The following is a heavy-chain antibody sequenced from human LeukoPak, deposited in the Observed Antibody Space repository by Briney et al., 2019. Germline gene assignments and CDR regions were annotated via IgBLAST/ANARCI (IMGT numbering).Heavy chain of an antibody. Sequence: SETLSLTCTVSGGSISSYYWSWIRQPPGKGLEWIGYIYYSGSTNYNPSLKSRVTISVDTSKNQFSLKLSSVTAADTAVYYCARVTGYMIEDYSDYWGQGTLVTVSS. D-gene: IGHD3-22*01. CDR2: IYYSGST. CDR1: GGSISSYY. CDR3: ARVTGYMIEDYSDY. J-gene: IGHJ4*02. V-gene: IGHV4-59*01.